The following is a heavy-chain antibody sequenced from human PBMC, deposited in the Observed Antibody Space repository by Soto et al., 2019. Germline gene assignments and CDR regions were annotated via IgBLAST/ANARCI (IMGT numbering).Heavy chain of an antibody. J-gene: IGHJ4*02. Sequence: QLVQSGAEVKKPGASVKVSCKTSGPTFIAYYIHWVRQAPGQGLEWMGWIDPKSGGTTYEQKFLGRVTMTRASSINTAYMELNTLTYDDTALYYCARISVDVPEWGQGTLITVSS. CDR3: ARISVDVPE. V-gene: IGHV1-2*02. CDR1: GPTFIAYY. D-gene: IGHD5-12*01. CDR2: IDPKSGGT.